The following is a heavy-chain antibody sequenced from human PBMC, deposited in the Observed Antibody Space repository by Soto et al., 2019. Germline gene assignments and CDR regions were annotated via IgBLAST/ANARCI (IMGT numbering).Heavy chain of an antibody. CDR1: SVTFANYE. Sequence: ALRLNCEPTSVTFANYEIHGGRQAPGKGLEWMALILHDGSAEYYADSVKGRFTISRDNSKNTLYLQMNSLRAEDTAVYYCARSRDGYSFYFYYGMDGWGQGTTVTVSS. CDR3: ARSRDGYSFYFYYGMDG. D-gene: IGHD4-4*01. V-gene: IGHV3-30*03. J-gene: IGHJ6*02. CDR2: ILHDGSAE.